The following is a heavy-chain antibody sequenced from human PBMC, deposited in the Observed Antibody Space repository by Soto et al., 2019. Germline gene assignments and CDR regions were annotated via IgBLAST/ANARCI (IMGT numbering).Heavy chain of an antibody. J-gene: IGHJ4*02. CDR2: IYYSGST. Sequence: SETLSLTCTVSGGSISSYYWSWIRQPPGKGLEWIGYIYYSGSTNYNPSLKSRVTISVDTSKNQFSLKLSSATAADTAVYYCARLVEGFDYWGQGTLVTVSS. CDR3: ARLVEGFDY. CDR1: GGSISSYY. V-gene: IGHV4-59*08.